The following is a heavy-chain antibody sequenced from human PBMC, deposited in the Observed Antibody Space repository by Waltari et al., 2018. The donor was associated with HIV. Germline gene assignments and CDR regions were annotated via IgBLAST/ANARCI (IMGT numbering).Heavy chain of an antibody. CDR3: ARDRSNYYYGMDV. V-gene: IGHV3-30-3*01. CDR2: ISYDGSNK. Sequence: QVQLVESGGGVVQPGRPLRLSCAASVFPFSGYAMPRFRQAPGKGLEWVAVISYDGSNKYYADSVKSRFTISRDNSKNTLYLQMNSLRAEDTAVYYCARDRSNYYYGMDVWGQGTTVTVSS. CDR1: VFPFSGYA. J-gene: IGHJ6*02.